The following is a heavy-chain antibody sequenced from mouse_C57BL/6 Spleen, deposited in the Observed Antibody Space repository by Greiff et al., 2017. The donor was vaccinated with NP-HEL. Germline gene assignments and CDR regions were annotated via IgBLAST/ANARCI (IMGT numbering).Heavy chain of an antibody. CDR2: IYPGDGDT. Sequence: VKVVESGPELVKPGASVKISCKASGYAFSSSWMNWVKQRPGKGLEWIGRIYPGDGDTNYNGKFKGKATLTADKSSSTAYMQLSSLTSEDSAVDFCARGGTGNWRNWGTGTTVTVSS. J-gene: IGHJ1*03. CDR3: ARGGTGNWRN. D-gene: IGHD4-1*02. CDR1: GYAFSSSW. V-gene: IGHV1-82*01.